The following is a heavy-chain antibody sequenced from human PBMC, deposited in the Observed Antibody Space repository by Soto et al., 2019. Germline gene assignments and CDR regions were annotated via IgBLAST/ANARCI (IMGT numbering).Heavy chain of an antibody. J-gene: IGHJ4*02. CDR1: GFTFSSYA. V-gene: IGHV3-23*01. D-gene: IGHD3-3*01. CDR2: ISGSGGST. CDR3: AKRSGYYDFWSGYYGDIDY. Sequence: EVQLLESGGGLVQPGGSLRLSCAASGFTFSSYAMSWVGQAPGKGLEWVSAISGSGGSTYFADSVKGRFTISRDNSKNTLYLQMNSLRAEDTAVYYCAKRSGYYDFWSGYYGDIDYWGQGTLVTVSS.